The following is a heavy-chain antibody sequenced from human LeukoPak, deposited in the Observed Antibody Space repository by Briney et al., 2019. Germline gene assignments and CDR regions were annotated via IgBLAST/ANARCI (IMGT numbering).Heavy chain of an antibody. CDR1: GFTFSSYE. J-gene: IGHJ4*02. D-gene: IGHD5-18*01. CDR2: ISWNSGHI. Sequence: GGSLRLSCAASGFTFSSYEMNWVRHAPGKGLEWVSGISWNSGHIVYADSVKGRFTISRDNSKNTLYLQMNSLRVEDTAVYYCAKDIRRGYNYGYDQFAYWGQGTLVTVSS. V-gene: IGHV3-9*01. CDR3: AKDIRRGYNYGYDQFAY.